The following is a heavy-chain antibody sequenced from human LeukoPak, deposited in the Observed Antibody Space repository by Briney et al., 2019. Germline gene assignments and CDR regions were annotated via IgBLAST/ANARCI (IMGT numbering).Heavy chain of an antibody. J-gene: IGHJ5*02. CDR2: ISHSGST. D-gene: IGHD2-15*01. Sequence: SETLSLTCTVSGGSISSYYWSWIRQPPGKGLEWIGYISHSGSTNYNLSLKSRVTISVDTSKNHFSLKLSSVTAADTAVYYCAREGVAAPYNWFDPWGQGTLVTVSS. V-gene: IGHV4-59*01. CDR1: GGSISSYY. CDR3: AREGVAAPYNWFDP.